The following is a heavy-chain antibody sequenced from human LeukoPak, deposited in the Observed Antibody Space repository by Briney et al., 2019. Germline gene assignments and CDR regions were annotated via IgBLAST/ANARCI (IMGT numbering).Heavy chain of an antibody. D-gene: IGHD3-3*01. J-gene: IGHJ4*02. CDR3: ARVGYDFWSGYYEFGYFDY. CDR2: IHIGGST. V-gene: IGHV4-39*07. CDR1: GGSISSSAYH. Sequence: SETLSLTCTVSGGSISSSAYHWGWIRQPPGKGLEWIGSIHIGGSTYHNPSLKSRVTISVDTSKNQFSLKLSSVTAADTAVYYCARVGYDFWSGYYEFGYFDYWGQGTLVTVSS.